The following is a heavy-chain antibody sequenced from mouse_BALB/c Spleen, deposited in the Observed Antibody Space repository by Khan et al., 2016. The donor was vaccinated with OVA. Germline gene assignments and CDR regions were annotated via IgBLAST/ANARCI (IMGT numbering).Heavy chain of an antibody. CDR1: GYTFTSFW. Sequence: VQLQESGAELVRPGASVKLSCKASGYTFTSFWMNWVKLRPGQSLEWIGMIDPSDNKTHYNQMFKDKATLTAAKSSNTAYMQLSRLTSEDSAVSFCARGGDGTSFAFWGQGTLVTVSP. J-gene: IGHJ3*01. D-gene: IGHD2-3*01. CDR2: IDPSDNKT. CDR3: ARGGDGTSFAF. V-gene: IGHV1-61*01.